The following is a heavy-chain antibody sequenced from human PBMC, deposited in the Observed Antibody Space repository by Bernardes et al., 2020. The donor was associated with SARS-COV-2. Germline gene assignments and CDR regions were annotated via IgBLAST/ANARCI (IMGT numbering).Heavy chain of an antibody. J-gene: IGHJ5*02. CDR2: ISYDGSNK. V-gene: IGHV3-30*01. Sequence: GGSLRLSCAASGFTFSSYAMHWVRQAPGKGLEWVAVISYDGSNKYYADSVKGRFTISRDNSKNTLYLQMNSLRAEDTAVYYCARDPHFNAIFGVVIPGWFDPWGQGTLVTVSS. CDR1: GFTFSSYA. D-gene: IGHD3-3*01. CDR3: ARDPHFNAIFGVVIPGWFDP.